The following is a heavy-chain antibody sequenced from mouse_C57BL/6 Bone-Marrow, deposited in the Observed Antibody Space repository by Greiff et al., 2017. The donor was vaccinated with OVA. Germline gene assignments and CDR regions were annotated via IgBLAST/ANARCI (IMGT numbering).Heavy chain of an antibody. Sequence: QVQLKESGAELVKPGASVKISCKASGYTFSTYWMNWVKQRPGKGLEWIGQIYPGDGDTNYNGKFKGKATLTADKSSSTAYMQLSSLTSADSAVYFCSRGAYWGQGTLVTVSS. CDR3: SRGAY. CDR1: GYTFSTYW. CDR2: IYPGDGDT. J-gene: IGHJ3*01. V-gene: IGHV1-80*01.